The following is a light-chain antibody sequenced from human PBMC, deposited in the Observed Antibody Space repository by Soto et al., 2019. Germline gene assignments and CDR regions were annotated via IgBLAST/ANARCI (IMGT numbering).Light chain of an antibody. CDR3: HQRQSWPRT. V-gene: IGKV3-11*01. Sequence: EIVLPQSPGTLSLTPGERATLSCRASQAVNTRLAWYQHKPGQAPRLLIYLTSNRAAGIPARFSGSGSGTDFTLTISDVEPEDFAVYYCHQRQSWPRTFGQGTKVDNK. CDR1: QAVNTR. CDR2: LTS. J-gene: IGKJ1*01.